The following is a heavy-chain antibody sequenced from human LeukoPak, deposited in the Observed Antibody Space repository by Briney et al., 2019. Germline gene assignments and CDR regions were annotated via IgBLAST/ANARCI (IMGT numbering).Heavy chain of an antibody. CDR3: ARSPAIQGYYTMPWVDV. V-gene: IGHV4-59*12. D-gene: IGHD3-3*01. CDR2: IYYSGST. Sequence: SETLSLTCTVSGGSISSYYWSWIRQPPGKGLEWIGYIYYSGSTNYNPSLKSRVTISVDTSKNQFSLKLSSVTAADTAVYYCARSPAIQGYYTMPWVDVWGQGTTVTVSS. CDR1: GGSISSYY. J-gene: IGHJ6*02.